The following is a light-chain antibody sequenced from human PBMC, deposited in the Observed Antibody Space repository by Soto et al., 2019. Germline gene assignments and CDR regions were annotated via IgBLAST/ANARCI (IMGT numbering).Light chain of an antibody. J-gene: IGKJ1*01. V-gene: IGKV1-17*01. CDR1: QSISNY. CDR3: QQHDSYPRT. CDR2: AAS. Sequence: DIQMTQSPSNLSASVGDRVTITCRASQSISNYLDWYQQKPGKAPKLLIYAASRLESGVPSRFSGSGSGTEFTLTISSLQPEDFATYYCQQHDSYPRTFGQGTKVDIK.